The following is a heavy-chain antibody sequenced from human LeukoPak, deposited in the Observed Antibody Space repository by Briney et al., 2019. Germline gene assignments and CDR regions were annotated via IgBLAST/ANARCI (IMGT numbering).Heavy chain of an antibody. CDR1: GFTFSSYA. V-gene: IGHV3-23*01. J-gene: IGHJ4*02. Sequence: GGSLRLSCAASGFTFSSYAMSWVRQAPGKGLEWVSVISGSGGSTNYADSVKGRFTISRDNSKNTLYLQMNSLRAEDTAVYYCGVYSSSWHDYWGKGTLVTVSS. CDR2: ISGSGGST. D-gene: IGHD6-13*01. CDR3: GVYSSSWHDY.